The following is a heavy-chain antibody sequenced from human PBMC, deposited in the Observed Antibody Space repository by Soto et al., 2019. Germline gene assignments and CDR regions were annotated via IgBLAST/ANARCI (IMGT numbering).Heavy chain of an antibody. CDR3: ARGGHVVVVTAAFDY. CDR1: GNTFTNYY. J-gene: IGHJ4*02. D-gene: IGHD2-21*02. V-gene: IGHV1-46*01. CDR2: INPSGGHT. Sequence: QVQLMQSGAEVKKPGASVKVSCKASGNTFTNYYIHLVRQAPGQGLEWMGTINPSGGHTTYSQNFLGRVTMTRDTSTSTLYMELTSLTSDDTAMYYCARGGHVVVVTAAFDYWGQGTLVTVSS.